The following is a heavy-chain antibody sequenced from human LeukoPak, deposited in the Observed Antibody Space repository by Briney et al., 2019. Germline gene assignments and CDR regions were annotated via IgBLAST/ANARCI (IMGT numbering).Heavy chain of an antibody. CDR2: ISSSSSYI. D-gene: IGHD6-13*01. CDR3: ARNHSSWYYFDY. J-gene: IGHJ4*02. CDR1: GFTFDDYG. V-gene: IGHV3-21*01. Sequence: GGSLRLSCAASGFTFDDYGMSWVRQAPGKGLEWVSSISSSSSYIYYADSVKGRFTISRDNAKNSLYLQMNSLRAEDTAVYYCARNHSSWYYFDYWGQGTLVTVSS.